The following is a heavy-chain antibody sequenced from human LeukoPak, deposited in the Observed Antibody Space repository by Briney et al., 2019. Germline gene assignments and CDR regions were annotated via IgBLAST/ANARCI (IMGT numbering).Heavy chain of an antibody. CDR1: GFAFDDYA. D-gene: IGHD5-24*01. Sequence: GGSLRLSCAASGFAFDDYAMHWVRQAPGKGLEWVSLITWDGGSAFYTDSVKGRFTISRDNSKNSLFLQMNSLKPEDTAFYYCAKDVVRDGYSLDSWGQGTLVSVSS. J-gene: IGHJ4*02. CDR2: ITWDGGSA. V-gene: IGHV3-43D*03. CDR3: AKDVVRDGYSLDS.